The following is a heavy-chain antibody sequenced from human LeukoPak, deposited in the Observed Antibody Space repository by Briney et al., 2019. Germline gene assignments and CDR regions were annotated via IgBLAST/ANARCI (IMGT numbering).Heavy chain of an antibody. V-gene: IGHV1-18*01. D-gene: IGHD2-2*01. CDR3: AREGRNCSSTSCYETPYFDY. CDR1: GYSFSNFG. Sequence: GASVKVSCKASGYSFSNFGFSWVRQAPGQGLEWMGWISPYNNKTNYAQKFQGRLSMTTDTSTSTVYMELSSLRSEDTAVYYCAREGRNCSSTSCYETPYFDYWGQGTLVTVSS. CDR2: ISPYNNKT. J-gene: IGHJ4*02.